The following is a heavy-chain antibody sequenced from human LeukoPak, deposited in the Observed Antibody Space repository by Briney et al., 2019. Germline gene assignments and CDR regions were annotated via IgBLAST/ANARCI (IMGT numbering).Heavy chain of an antibody. J-gene: IGHJ6*02. V-gene: IGHV3-30-3*01. CDR2: ISYDGSNK. CDR3: ARSPRDYYYGMDV. Sequence: PGGSLRLSCAASGFTFSSYAMHWVRQAPGKGLEWVAVISYDGSNKYYADSVKGRFTISRDNSKNTLYLQMNSLRAEDTAVYYCARSPRDYYYGMDVWGQGTTVTVSS. CDR1: GFTFSSYA.